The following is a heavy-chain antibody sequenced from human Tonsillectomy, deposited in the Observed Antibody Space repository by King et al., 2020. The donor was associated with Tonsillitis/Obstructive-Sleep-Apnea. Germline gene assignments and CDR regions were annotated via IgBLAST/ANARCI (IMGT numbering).Heavy chain of an antibody. D-gene: IGHD2-2*02. Sequence: EVQLVESGGGLVQPGGSLRVSCAASGFTLSSYEMNWVRQAPGKGLEWISYISSSGSIIYYADSVKGRFTISRDNGKYSLYLQMDSLRAEDTAVYYWARELSGYCSSTSCYKGQAFDIWGQRDMVTVSS. J-gene: IGHJ3*02. CDR1: GFTLSSYE. CDR2: ISSSGSII. V-gene: IGHV3-48*03. CDR3: ARELSGYCSSTSCYKGQAFDI.